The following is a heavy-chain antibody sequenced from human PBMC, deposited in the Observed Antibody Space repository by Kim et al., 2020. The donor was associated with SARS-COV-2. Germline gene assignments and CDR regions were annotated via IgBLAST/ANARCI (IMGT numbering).Heavy chain of an antibody. J-gene: IGHJ4*02. V-gene: IGHV3-23*01. CDR1: GFTFRNYA. CDR3: AKRLEYSTGWYRVDY. CDR2: ISGNNGATT. D-gene: IGHD6-19*01. Sequence: GGSLRLSCAASGFTFRNYAMNWVRQAPGKGLEWVSVISGNNGATTFYADSVKGRFTISRDNSKNTLYLQMNSLRAEDTAVYYCAKRLEYSTGWYRVDYWGPGTLVTVSS.